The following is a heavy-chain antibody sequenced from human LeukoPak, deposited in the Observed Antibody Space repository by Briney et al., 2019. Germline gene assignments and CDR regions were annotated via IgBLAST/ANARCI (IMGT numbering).Heavy chain of an antibody. D-gene: IGHD6-19*01. Sequence: SQTLSLTCTVSGGSISSGDYYWSWIRQPPGKGLEWIGYIYYSGSTYYNPSLKSRVTISVDTSKNQFSPKLSSVTAADTAVYYCARDAPYSSGWSRSDAFDIWGQGTMVTVSS. J-gene: IGHJ3*02. V-gene: IGHV4-30-4*01. CDR2: IYYSGST. CDR3: ARDAPYSSGWSRSDAFDI. CDR1: GGSISSGDYY.